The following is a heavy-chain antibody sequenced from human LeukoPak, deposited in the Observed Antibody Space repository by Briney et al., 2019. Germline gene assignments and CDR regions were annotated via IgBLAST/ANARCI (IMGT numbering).Heavy chain of an antibody. CDR2: INHSGST. J-gene: IGHJ6*03. D-gene: IGHD5-12*01. V-gene: IGHV4-34*01. CDR1: GGSFSGYY. CDR3: ARIYSGYDWGYYYYMDV. Sequence: PSETLSLTCAVYGGSFSGYYWSWIRQPPGKGLEWIGEINHSGSTNYNPSLKSRVTISVDTSKNQFSLKLSSVTAADTAVYYCARIYSGYDWGYYYYMDVWGKGTTVTVSS.